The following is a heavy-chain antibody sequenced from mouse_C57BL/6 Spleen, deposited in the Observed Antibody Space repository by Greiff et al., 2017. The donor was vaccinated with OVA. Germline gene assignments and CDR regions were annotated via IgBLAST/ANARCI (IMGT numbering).Heavy chain of an antibody. CDR1: GYTFTNYY. J-gene: IGHJ2*01. V-gene: IGHV1-76*01. CDR3: AREELRDYFDY. Sequence: QVQLQQSGAELVRPGASVKLSCKASGYTFTNYYINWVKQRPGQGLEWIARIYPGSGNTYYNEKFKGKATLTADKSSSTAYMQLSSLTSEDSAVCVCAREELRDYFDYWGQGTTLTVSS. CDR2: IYPGSGNT. D-gene: IGHD4-1*01.